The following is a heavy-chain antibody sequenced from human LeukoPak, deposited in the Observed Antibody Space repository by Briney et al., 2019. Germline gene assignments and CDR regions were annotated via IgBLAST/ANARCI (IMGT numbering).Heavy chain of an antibody. CDR2: IYQYGRT. J-gene: IGHJ4*02. D-gene: IGHD3-10*01. V-gene: IGHV4-38-2*01. Sequence: KRSETLSLTCAVSVYSISSGYYWGWIRQPPGKGLGRIGCIYQYGRTFYSPSLKTRVPLPVERSKHQFSLKLSAVTAADTAVYYGARLRGGPAEVDNWGQGTLVTVSS. CDR1: VYSISSGYY. CDR3: ARLRGGPAEVDN.